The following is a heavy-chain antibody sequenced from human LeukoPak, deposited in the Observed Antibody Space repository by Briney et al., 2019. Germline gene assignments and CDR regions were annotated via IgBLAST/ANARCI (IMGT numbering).Heavy chain of an antibody. CDR2: IHYTGST. J-gene: IGHJ5*02. D-gene: IGHD2-21*01. Sequence: PGGSLRLSCAASGFTVSSNYMSWVRQAPGKGLEWIGYIHYTGSTNYNPSLKSRVTMLIDTSKNQFSLKLSSVTAADTAVYYCARGQYSAGDNWFDPWGQGTLVTVSS. CDR3: ARGQYSAGDNWFDP. V-gene: IGHV4-59*02. CDR1: GFTVSSNY.